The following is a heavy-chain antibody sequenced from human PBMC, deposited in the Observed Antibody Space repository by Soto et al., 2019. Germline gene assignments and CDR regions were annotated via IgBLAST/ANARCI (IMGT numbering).Heavy chain of an antibody. J-gene: IGHJ6*02. V-gene: IGHV4-30-4*01. CDR2: IFHSGST. D-gene: IGHD3-10*01. CDR3: ARDRYYGSGTYYNFYSGMDV. CDR1: GGSINSGDYY. Sequence: TLSLTCTVSGGSINSGDYYWTWVRQPPGKGLEWIGNIFHSGSTYYTPSLQSRVTISLDTSKNHFSLKLSSVTPADTAIYYCARDRYYGSGTYYNFYSGMDVWGQGTTVTVSS.